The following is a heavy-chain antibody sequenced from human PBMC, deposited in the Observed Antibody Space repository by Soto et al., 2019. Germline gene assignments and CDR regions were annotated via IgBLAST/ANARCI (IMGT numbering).Heavy chain of an antibody. D-gene: IGHD5-12*01. CDR2: ISGSGSTT. J-gene: IGHJ4*02. CDR1: GFSFGGYA. Sequence: EVQPLESGGGLVQPGGSLRLSCAASGFSFGGYAMNWVRQAPGKGLEWVSSISGSGSTTYYADSVRGRFTISRDNSKNAPYLQMNSLRAEDTAVYYCAKGSRGYSGYVFGYWGQGTLVTVSS. V-gene: IGHV3-23*01. CDR3: AKGSRGYSGYVFGY.